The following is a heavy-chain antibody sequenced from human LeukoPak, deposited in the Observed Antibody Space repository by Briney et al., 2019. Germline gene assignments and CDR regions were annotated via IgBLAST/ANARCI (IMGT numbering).Heavy chain of an antibody. CDR3: AELGSSMIGGV. J-gene: IGHJ6*04. CDR2: IRSSSSTI. V-gene: IGHV3-48*04. CDR1: GFTFSSSW. Sequence: PGGSLRLSCAASGFTFSSSWMTWVRQAPGKGLEWVSYIRSSSSTIYYADSVKGRFTISRDNAKNSLYLQMNSLRAEDTAVYYCAELGSSMIGGVWGKGTTVTISS. D-gene: IGHD3-10*02.